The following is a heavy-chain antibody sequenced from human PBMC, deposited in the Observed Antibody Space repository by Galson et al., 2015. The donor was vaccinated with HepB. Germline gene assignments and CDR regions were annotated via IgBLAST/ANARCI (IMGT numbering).Heavy chain of an antibody. V-gene: IGHV3-30*02. CDR2: LRFDGSYE. J-gene: IGHJ4*02. CDR1: GFTFSSCG. Sequence: SLRLSCAASGFTFSSCGLHWVRQAPGKGLEWLAFLRFDGSYENYADSVKGRFTISRDNSKSTLYLQMNSLRAEDTAVYYCARDRGYSGYFDYWGQGTLVTVSS. D-gene: IGHD5-12*01. CDR3: ARDRGYSGYFDY.